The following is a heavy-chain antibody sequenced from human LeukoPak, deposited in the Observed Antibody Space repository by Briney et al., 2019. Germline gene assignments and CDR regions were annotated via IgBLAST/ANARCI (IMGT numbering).Heavy chain of an antibody. D-gene: IGHD2-15*01. CDR1: GGPFSTYG. Sequence: SVKVSCKASGGPFSTYGFNWVRQAPGQGLEWMGRIIPIFTIVNFAQTFQGRLTITADKSTNTVYMELNSLTSEDTAVYYCARDGDVVVVPAAADWFDPWGQGTLVTVSS. V-gene: IGHV1-69*04. CDR2: IIPIFTIV. J-gene: IGHJ5*02. CDR3: ARDGDVVVVPAAADWFDP.